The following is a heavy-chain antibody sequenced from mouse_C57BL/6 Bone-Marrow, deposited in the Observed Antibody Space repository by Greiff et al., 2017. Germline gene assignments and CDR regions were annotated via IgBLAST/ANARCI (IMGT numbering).Heavy chain of an antibody. Sequence: QVQLQQSGAELARPGASVKMSCKASGYTFTSYTLHWVKQRPGQGLEWIGYINPSSGYTKYNQKFKDKATLTADKSSSTAYMQLSSLTSEDSAVYYCARSIYYGSYYFDYWGQGTTLTVSS. J-gene: IGHJ2*01. V-gene: IGHV1-4*01. CDR3: ARSIYYGSYYFDY. CDR1: GYTFTSYT. CDR2: INPSSGYT. D-gene: IGHD2-1*01.